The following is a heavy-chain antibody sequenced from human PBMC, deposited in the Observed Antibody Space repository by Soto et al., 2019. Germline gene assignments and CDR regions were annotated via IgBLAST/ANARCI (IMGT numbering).Heavy chain of an antibody. V-gene: IGHV3-74*01. CDR2: IDGDGSRT. D-gene: IGHD3-3*01. J-gene: IGHJ5*01. CDR3: VRGKYNFAVDS. Sequence: PGGSLRLSCAASGFTFSSYYMHWVRQDPGKGLMWVSHIDGDGSRTGYGDSVKGRFTISRDNAKNTLYLQMNSLTDEDTAVYYCVRGKYNFAVDSWGRGTLVTVSS. CDR1: GFTFSSYY.